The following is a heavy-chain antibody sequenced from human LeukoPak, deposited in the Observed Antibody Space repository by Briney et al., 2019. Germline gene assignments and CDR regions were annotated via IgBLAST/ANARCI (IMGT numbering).Heavy chain of an antibody. CDR1: GGSFSGYY. CDR3: ARGGGWYGDYYYYMDV. CDR2: IYYSGST. Sequence: SETLSLTCAVYGGSFSGYYWSWIRQPPGKGLEWIGYIYYSGSTNYNLSLKSRVTISVDTSKNQFSLKLSSVTAADTAVYYCARGGGWYGDYYYYMDVWGKGTTVTISS. J-gene: IGHJ6*03. V-gene: IGHV4-59*01. D-gene: IGHD6-19*01.